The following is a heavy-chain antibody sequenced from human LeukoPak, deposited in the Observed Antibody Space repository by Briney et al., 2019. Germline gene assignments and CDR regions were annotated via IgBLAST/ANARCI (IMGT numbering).Heavy chain of an antibody. CDR2: ISWNSGSI. D-gene: IGHD6-19*01. CDR3: IRAVAGYDAFDI. Sequence: PGRSLRLSCAASGFTFDDYAMHWVRQAPGEGLEWVSGISWNSGSIGYADSVKGRFTISRDNAKNSLYLQMNSLRAEDTALYYCIRAVAGYDAFDIWGQGTMVTVSS. CDR1: GFTFDDYA. V-gene: IGHV3-9*01. J-gene: IGHJ3*02.